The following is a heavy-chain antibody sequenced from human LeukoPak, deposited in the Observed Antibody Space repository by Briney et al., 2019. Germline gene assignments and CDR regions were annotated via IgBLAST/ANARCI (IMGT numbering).Heavy chain of an antibody. J-gene: IGHJ5*02. CDR3: ARADCSSTSCYGYYDFWSGPSDWFDP. D-gene: IGHD2-2*01. Sequence: GGSLRLSCAASGFTFSSDAMHWVRQAPGKGLEWVAVISYDGSNKYYADSVKGRFTISRDNSKNTLYLQMNSLRAEDTAVYYCARADCSSTSCYGYYDFWSGPSDWFDPWGQGTLVTVSS. CDR1: GFTFSSDA. V-gene: IGHV3-30*04. CDR2: ISYDGSNK.